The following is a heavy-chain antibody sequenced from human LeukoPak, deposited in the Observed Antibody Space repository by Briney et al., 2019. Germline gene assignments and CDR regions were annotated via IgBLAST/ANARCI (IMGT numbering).Heavy chain of an antibody. J-gene: IGHJ5*02. D-gene: IGHD3-10*01. Sequence: GGSLRLSCAASRFTFSSYSMNWVRQAPGKGLEWVSYISSSSSTIYYADSVKGRFTISRDNAKNSLYLQMSSLRAEDTAVYYCARERGEEELLWFEHAENIPAWGQGTLVTVSS. CDR3: ARERGEEELLWFEHAENIPA. V-gene: IGHV3-48*01. CDR1: RFTFSSYS. CDR2: ISSSSSTI.